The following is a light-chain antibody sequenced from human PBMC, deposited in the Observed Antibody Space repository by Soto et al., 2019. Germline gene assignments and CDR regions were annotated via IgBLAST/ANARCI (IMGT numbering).Light chain of an antibody. CDR1: QSISSSF. CDR3: QQYGSSPWT. V-gene: IGKV3-20*01. Sequence: EIVLTQSPGILSLSAGEGASLSCGASQSISSSFLAWYQQKPGQAPRLLIYGASNRATGIPDRFSGSGSGTDFTLTISRLEPEDFAVYYCQQYGSSPWTFGQGTKVDIK. CDR2: GAS. J-gene: IGKJ1*01.